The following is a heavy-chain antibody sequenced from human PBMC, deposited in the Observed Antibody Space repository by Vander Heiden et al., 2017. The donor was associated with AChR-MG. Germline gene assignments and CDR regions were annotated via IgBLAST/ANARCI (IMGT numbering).Heavy chain of an antibody. CDR1: GFTFDDYA. J-gene: IGHJ4*02. V-gene: IGHV3-9*01. D-gene: IGHD6-6*01. CDR2: ISWNSGSI. CDR3: AKDVGSSSSDQDY. Sequence: EVQLVESGGGLVQPGRSLRLSCAASGFTFDDYAMHWVRQAPGKGLEWVSGISWNSGSIGYADSVKGRFTISRDNAKNSLYLQMNSLRAEDTALYYCAKDVGSSSSDQDYWGQGTLVTVSS.